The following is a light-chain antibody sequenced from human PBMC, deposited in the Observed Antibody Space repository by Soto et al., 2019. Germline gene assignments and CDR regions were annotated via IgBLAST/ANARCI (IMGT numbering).Light chain of an antibody. CDR1: SSDIGGYNY. CDR2: GVS. V-gene: IGLV2-14*01. J-gene: IGLJ2*01. Sequence: QSALTQPASVSGSPGQSITISCTGTSSDIGGYNYVSWYQQYPGKAPKLMIFGVSDRPSGVSNRLSGSKSGTTASLSISGLQAEDEAYYYCSSYKTSSTVVVFGGGTKVTVL. CDR3: SSYKTSSTVVV.